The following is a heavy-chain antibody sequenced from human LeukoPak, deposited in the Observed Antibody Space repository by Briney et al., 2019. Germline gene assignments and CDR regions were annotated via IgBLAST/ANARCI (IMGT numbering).Heavy chain of an antibody. CDR1: GFIFSSYW. J-gene: IGHJ6*03. D-gene: IGHD1-26*01. CDR3: AKGRGWEASYYYYYMDV. CDR2: INSDGSST. V-gene: IGHV3-74*01. Sequence: PGGSRRLSCAASGFIFSSYWMHWVRQAPGKGLVWVSRINSDGSSTSYADSVKGRFTISRDNAKNTLYLQMNSLRAEDTAVYYCAKGRGWEASYYYYYMDVWGKGTTVTISS.